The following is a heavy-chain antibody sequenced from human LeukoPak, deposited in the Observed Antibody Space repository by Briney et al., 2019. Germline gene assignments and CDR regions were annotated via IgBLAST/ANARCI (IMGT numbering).Heavy chain of an antibody. D-gene: IGHD6-19*01. Sequence: SVKLSCKASGGTFSSYAISWVRQAPGQGLEWMGRIIPIFGTANYAQKFQGRVTITTDESTSTAYMELSSLRSEDTAVYYCARVISGWYFFDYWGQGTLVTVSS. J-gene: IGHJ4*02. CDR3: ARVISGWYFFDY. CDR2: IIPIFGTA. V-gene: IGHV1-69*05. CDR1: GGTFSSYA.